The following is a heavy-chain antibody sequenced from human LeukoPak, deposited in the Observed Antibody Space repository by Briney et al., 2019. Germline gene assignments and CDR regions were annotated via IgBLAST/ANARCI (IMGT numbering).Heavy chain of an antibody. Sequence: GASVKVSCKASGYTFTSYAMHWVRQAPGQRLEWMGWINAGNGNTKYSRKFQGRVTITRDTSASTAYMELSSLRSEDTAVYYCARGQSSSSWYYWGQGTLVTVSS. V-gene: IGHV1-3*01. CDR3: ARGQSSSSWYY. D-gene: IGHD6-13*01. CDR1: GYTFTSYA. CDR2: INAGNGNT. J-gene: IGHJ4*02.